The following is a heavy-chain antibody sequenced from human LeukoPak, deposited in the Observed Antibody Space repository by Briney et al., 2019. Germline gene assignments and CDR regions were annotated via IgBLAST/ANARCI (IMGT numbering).Heavy chain of an antibody. CDR2: ISSSGSTI. CDR3: ARAGRRRWLQGRSAFDI. V-gene: IGHV3-48*03. Sequence: PGGSLRLSCAASGFTFSSYEMNWVRQAPGKGLEWVSYISSSGSTIYYADSVKGRFTISRDNAKNSLYLQMNSLRAEDTAVYYCARAGRRRWLQGRSAFDIWGQGTMVTVSS. J-gene: IGHJ3*02. CDR1: GFTFSSYE. D-gene: IGHD5-24*01.